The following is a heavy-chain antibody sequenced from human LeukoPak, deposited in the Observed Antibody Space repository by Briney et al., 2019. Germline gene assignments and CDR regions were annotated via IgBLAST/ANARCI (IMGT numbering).Heavy chain of an antibody. CDR2: IYHSGST. CDR1: GGSISSGGYS. Sequence: SETLSLTCAVSGGSISSGGYSWSWIRQPPGKGLEWIGYIYHSGSTYYNPSLKSRVTISVDRSKNQFSLKLSSVTAADTAVYYCARHFRAGLLLRPFDYWGQGTLVTVSS. CDR3: ARHFRAGLLLRPFDY. D-gene: IGHD3-22*01. V-gene: IGHV4-30-2*01. J-gene: IGHJ4*02.